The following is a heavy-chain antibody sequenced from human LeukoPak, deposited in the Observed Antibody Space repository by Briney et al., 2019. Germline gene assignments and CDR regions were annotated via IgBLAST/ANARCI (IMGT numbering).Heavy chain of an antibody. Sequence: SETLSLTCTVSGGSISSSHYWGWIRQPPGKGLEWIGSIYYSGSTYYNPSLKSRVTISVDTSKNQFSLKLSSVTAADTAVYYCARVFSSPYSGLDCWGQGTLVTVSS. J-gene: IGHJ4*02. CDR1: GGSISSSHY. D-gene: IGHD6-13*01. CDR3: ARVFSSPYSGLDC. CDR2: IYYSGST. V-gene: IGHV4-39*07.